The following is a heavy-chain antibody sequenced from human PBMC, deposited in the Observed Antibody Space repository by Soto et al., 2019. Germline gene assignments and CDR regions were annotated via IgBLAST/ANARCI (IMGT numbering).Heavy chain of an antibody. CDR2: INPNSGGT. CDR1: GYTFTGYY. V-gene: IGHV1-2*04. CDR3: ARGPYCSGGSCYPNWFDP. Sequence: EASVKVSCKASGYTFTGYYMHWVRQAPGQGLEWMGWINPNSGGTNYAQKFQGWVTMTRDTSISTAYMELSRLRSDDTAVYYCARGPYCSGGSCYPNWFDPWGQGTLVTVSS. D-gene: IGHD2-15*01. J-gene: IGHJ5*02.